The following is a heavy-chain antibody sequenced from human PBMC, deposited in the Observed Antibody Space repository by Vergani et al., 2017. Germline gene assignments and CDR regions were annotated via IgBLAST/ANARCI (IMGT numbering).Heavy chain of an antibody. J-gene: IGHJ4*02. CDR2: IRSKTYGATT. D-gene: IGHD4-23*01. Sequence: EVQLVESGGDLVQPGRSLRPSCQTSGFNFGEYGVSWVRQAPGKGVEWIGFIRSKTYGATTEYAASVRGRFTISRDDSKGIAYLQMSSLKKEDTAVYRCAVEIYDYGGSRDFDYWGQGTLVVVSS. CDR3: AVEIYDYGGSRDFDY. CDR1: GFNFGEYG. V-gene: IGHV3-49*04.